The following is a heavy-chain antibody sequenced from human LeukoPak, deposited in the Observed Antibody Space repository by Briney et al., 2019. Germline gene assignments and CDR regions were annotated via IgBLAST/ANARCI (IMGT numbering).Heavy chain of an antibody. CDR1: GGSISSYY. CDR3: ARQDTAMVPIDY. D-gene: IGHD5-18*01. J-gene: IGHJ4*02. V-gene: IGHV4-59*08. Sequence: SETLSLTCTVSGGSISSYYWSWIRQPPGKGLEWIGYIYYSGSTNYNPSLKSRVTISVDTSKNQFSLRLSSVTAADTAVYYCARQDTAMVPIDYWGQGTLVTVSS. CDR2: IYYSGST.